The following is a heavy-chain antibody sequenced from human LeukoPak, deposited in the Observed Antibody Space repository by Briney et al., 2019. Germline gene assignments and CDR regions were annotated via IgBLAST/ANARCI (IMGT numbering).Heavy chain of an antibody. CDR1: GFTFSTYV. D-gene: IGHD1-26*01. V-gene: IGHV3-23*01. CDR3: AKSMLYKSGSYPALGY. J-gene: IGHJ4*02. Sequence: GGSLRLSCAASGFTFSTYVMNWVRQPPGRGLEWVSSISGSGGSTFYVDSVKGRSAISRDNSKNTLFLQLSGLRAEDTAVYYCAKSMLYKSGSYPALGYWGQGTLVTVSS. CDR2: ISGSGGST.